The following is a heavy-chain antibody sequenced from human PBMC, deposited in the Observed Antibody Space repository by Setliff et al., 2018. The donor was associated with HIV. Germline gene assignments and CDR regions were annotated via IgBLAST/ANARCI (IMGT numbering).Heavy chain of an antibody. J-gene: IGHJ6*03. Sequence: PGESLKISCKASGYTFTNYWTAWVRQMPGKGLEWMGIIHPRDFDIKYSQSFQGQVTISADKSISAVYLQWDSLKASDSAIYYCARAPRSPLRWRDNLLSSSSFFMDVWGKGTTVTVSS. D-gene: IGHD2-21*01. V-gene: IGHV5-51*01. CDR1: GYTFTNYW. CDR2: IHPRDFDI. CDR3: ARAPRSPLRWRDNLLSSSSFFMDV.